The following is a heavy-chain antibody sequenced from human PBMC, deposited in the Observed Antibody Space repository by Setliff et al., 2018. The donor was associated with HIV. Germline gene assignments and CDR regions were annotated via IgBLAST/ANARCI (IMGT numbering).Heavy chain of an antibody. V-gene: IGHV4-4*08. J-gene: IGHJ6*03. CDR2: IYNSAST. CDR3: ARGVYYGSGSYYTHGNSYYYMDV. CDR1: GDSISTDY. Sequence: ILSLTCTVSGDSISTDYWTWIRQPPGKGLEWIGYIYNSASTSYNPSLKSRVTISVDTSKNQFSLKLSSVTAADTAVYYCARGVYYGSGSYYTHGNSYYYMDVWGKGTTVTVSS. D-gene: IGHD3-10*01.